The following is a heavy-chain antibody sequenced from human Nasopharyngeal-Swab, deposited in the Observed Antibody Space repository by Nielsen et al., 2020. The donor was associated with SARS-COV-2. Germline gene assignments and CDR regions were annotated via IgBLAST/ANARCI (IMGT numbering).Heavy chain of an antibody. J-gene: IGHJ6*02. Sequence: GESLKISCAASGFTFSSYAMSWVRQAPGKGLEWVAVISYDGSNKYYADSVKGRFTISRDNSKNTLYLQMNSLRAEDTAVYYCARSYYGAYYYGMDVWGQGTTVTVSS. CDR3: ARSYYGAYYYGMDV. V-gene: IGHV3-30-3*01. CDR2: ISYDGSNK. CDR1: GFTFSSYA. D-gene: IGHD4-17*01.